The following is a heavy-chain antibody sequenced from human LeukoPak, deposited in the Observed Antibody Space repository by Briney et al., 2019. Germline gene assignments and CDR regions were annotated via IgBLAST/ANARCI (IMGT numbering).Heavy chain of an antibody. D-gene: IGHD1-20*01. V-gene: IGHV4-59*11. CDR3: ARYSLIGNNDFDI. Sequence: SETLSLTCTVSGGPISSHYWSWIRQSPGKGLEWIGYIDNSGRTNYNPSLMSRVTISADTSKNQFSLNVTSVTAADTAVYYCARYSLIGNNDFDIWGQGTMVTISS. CDR2: IDNSGRT. J-gene: IGHJ3*02. CDR1: GGPISSHY.